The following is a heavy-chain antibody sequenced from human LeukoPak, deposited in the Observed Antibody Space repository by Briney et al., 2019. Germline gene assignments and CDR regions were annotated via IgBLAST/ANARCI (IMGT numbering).Heavy chain of an antibody. V-gene: IGHV4-38-2*02. J-gene: IGHJ4*02. CDR3: ARERRPYSGYGFTLRDPLDY. CDR1: EYSISSGYY. CDR2: INHSGST. D-gene: IGHD5-12*01. Sequence: SETLSLTCTVSEYSISSGYYWGWIRQSPGKGVEWIGEINHSGSTNYNPSPKSRVTISVVTSKTQFSLNLSSVTAADTAVYYCARERRPYSGYGFTLRDPLDYWGQGTLVTVSS.